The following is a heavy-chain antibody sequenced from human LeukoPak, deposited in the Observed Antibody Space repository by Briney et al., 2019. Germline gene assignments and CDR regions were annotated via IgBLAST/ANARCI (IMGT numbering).Heavy chain of an antibody. V-gene: IGHV1-18*01. D-gene: IGHD6-13*01. CDR3: ARFTAAAGTSQRKNWFDP. CDR1: GYTFTSYG. J-gene: IGHJ5*02. CDR2: ISAYNGNT. Sequence: ASVKVSCKASGYTFTSYGISWVRQAPGQGLEWMGWISAYNGNTNYAQKLQGRVTMTTDTSTSTAYMELRSLRSDDTAVYYCARFTAAAGTSQRKNWFDPWGQGTLVTVSS.